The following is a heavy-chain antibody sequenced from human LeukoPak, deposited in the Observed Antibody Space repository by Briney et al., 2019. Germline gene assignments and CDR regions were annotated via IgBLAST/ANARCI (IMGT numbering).Heavy chain of an antibody. CDR3: ARDYLRGYYYMDV. Sequence: GRSLRLSCAASGFTFSTYAMHWVRQAPGKGLEWVAVISFDGSNTYYADSVKGRFTISRDNSKNTLYLQMDSLRAEDTAVYYCARDYLRGYYYMDVWGKGTTVTVSS. CDR2: ISFDGSNT. J-gene: IGHJ6*03. CDR1: GFTFSTYA. V-gene: IGHV3-30*04. D-gene: IGHD2/OR15-2a*01.